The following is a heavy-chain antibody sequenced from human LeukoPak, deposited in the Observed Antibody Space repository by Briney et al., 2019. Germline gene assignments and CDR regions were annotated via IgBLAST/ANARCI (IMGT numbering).Heavy chain of an antibody. V-gene: IGHV3-23*01. J-gene: IGHJ6*02. CDR3: AREIVVVVAATRYYYYYGMDV. CDR2: ISGSGGST. Sequence: GGSLRLSCAASGFTYSSYAMSWVRQAPGKGLEWVSAISGSGGSTYYADSVKGRFTISRDNSKNTLYLQMNSLRAEDTAVYYCAREIVVVVAATRYYYYYGMDVWGQGTTVTVSS. D-gene: IGHD2-15*01. CDR1: GFTYSSYA.